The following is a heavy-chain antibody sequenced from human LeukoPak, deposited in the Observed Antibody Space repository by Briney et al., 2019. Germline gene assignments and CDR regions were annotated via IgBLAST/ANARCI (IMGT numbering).Heavy chain of an antibody. CDR3: ARNPYYYDSSDPYYFDY. J-gene: IGHJ4*02. D-gene: IGHD3-22*01. Sequence: GGSLRLSCAASGFTFSSSWIHWVRQAPGKWLAWVSRINSDGSSTSYADSVKGRFTISRENAKNTLYLQMNSLRAEDTAVYYCARNPYYYDSSDPYYFDYWGQGTLVTVSS. CDR1: GFTFSSSW. CDR2: INSDGSST. V-gene: IGHV3-74*01.